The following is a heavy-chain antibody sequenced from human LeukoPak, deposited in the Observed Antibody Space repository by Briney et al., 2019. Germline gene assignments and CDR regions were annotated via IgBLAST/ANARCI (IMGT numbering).Heavy chain of an antibody. CDR3: ARGPNRYYDILTGRALDY. CDR1: GGSFSGYY. Sequence: SETLSLTCAVYGGSFSGYYWSWIRQPPGKGLEWIGEINHSGSTNYNPSLTSRVTISVDTSKNQFSLKLSSVTAADTAVYYCARGPNRYYDILTGRALDYWGQGTLVTVSS. D-gene: IGHD3-9*01. J-gene: IGHJ4*02. V-gene: IGHV4-34*01. CDR2: INHSGST.